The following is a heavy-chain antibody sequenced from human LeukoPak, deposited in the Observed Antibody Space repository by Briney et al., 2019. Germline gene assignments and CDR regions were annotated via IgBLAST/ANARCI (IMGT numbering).Heavy chain of an antibody. J-gene: IGHJ4*02. CDR2: IWYDGSNK. Sequence: SGGSLRLSCAASGFTFSSYGMHWVRQAPGKGLEWVAVIWYDGSNKYYADSVKGRFTISRDNSKNTLYLQINSLRAEDTAVYFCARGRRNTAMVYFFDYWGQGTLVTVSS. V-gene: IGHV3-33*01. D-gene: IGHD5-18*01. CDR1: GFTFSSYG. CDR3: ARGRRNTAMVYFFDY.